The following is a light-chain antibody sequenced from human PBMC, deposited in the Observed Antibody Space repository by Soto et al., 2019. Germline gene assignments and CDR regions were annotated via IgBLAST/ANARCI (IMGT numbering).Light chain of an antibody. J-gene: IGLJ2*01. Sequence: QSALTQPASVSGSPGQSITISCTGTSSDVGGYNYVSWYQQHPGKAPKLMIYDVSNRPSGVSNRFSGSKSGNTASLTISGLQAEDEADYYCSSYTSSSTQFGGGIKVTVL. CDR3: SSYTSSSTQ. CDR2: DVS. V-gene: IGLV2-14*01. CDR1: SSDVGGYNY.